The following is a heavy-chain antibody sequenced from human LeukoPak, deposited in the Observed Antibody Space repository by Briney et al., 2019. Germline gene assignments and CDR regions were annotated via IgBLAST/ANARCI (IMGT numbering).Heavy chain of an antibody. J-gene: IGHJ4*02. Sequence: GGSLRLSCAASGFTFSSYWMFWVRQPPGKGLEWVATIKKDGSGKDYVDSVKGRFTISRDNAENSLSLQMNSLRGDDTAIYYCVGGSGWLFDYWGQGTLVTVSS. D-gene: IGHD6-19*01. CDR3: VGGSGWLFDY. CDR2: IKKDGSGK. V-gene: IGHV3-7*01. CDR1: GFTFSSYW.